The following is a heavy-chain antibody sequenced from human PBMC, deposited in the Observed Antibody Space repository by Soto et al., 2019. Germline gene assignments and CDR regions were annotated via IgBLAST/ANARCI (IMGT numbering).Heavy chain of an antibody. V-gene: IGHV3-33*01. J-gene: IGHJ4*01. CDR2: IWFDGRNK. CDR1: ASIFRGYG. Sequence: QELLVESGGGVVQPGRSLRLSCAASASIFRGYGRHWVRQAPGKGLEWVAGIWFDGRNKYYADSVKGAFTISRDNSNNMLYLQMDSVRAEDPAVYYCASDGIGVTAFRGFCHYWGHGALFTVSS. D-gene: IGHD1-20*01. CDR3: ASDGIGVTAFRGFCHY.